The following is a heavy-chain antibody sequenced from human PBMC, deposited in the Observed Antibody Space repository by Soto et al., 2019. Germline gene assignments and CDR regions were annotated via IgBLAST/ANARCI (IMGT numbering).Heavy chain of an antibody. J-gene: IGHJ3*02. D-gene: IGHD3-9*01. CDR2: IWYDGSNK. CDR1: GFTFSSYG. V-gene: IGHV3-33*01. CDR3: ARDSNYDILTGTPAAFDI. Sequence: PGGSLRLSCAASGFTFSSYGMHWVRQAPGKGLVLVVVIWYDGSNKYYADSVKGRFTISRDNSKNTLYLQMNSLRAEDTAVFYCARDSNYDILTGTPAAFDIWGQGTMVTVSS.